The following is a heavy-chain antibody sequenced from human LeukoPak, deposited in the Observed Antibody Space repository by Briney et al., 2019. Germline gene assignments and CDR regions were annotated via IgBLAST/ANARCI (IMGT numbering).Heavy chain of an antibody. Sequence: GGSLRLSCAASGFTFSNSWMSWVRQAPGKGLEWLAFIKLDGSEKYYVDSVKGRFTVSRDNAKESLYLQMNILRVEHTAVYYCARNAPLDYWGQGTLVTVSS. CDR3: ARNAPLDY. CDR1: GFTFSNSW. V-gene: IGHV3-7*01. CDR2: IKLDGSEK. D-gene: IGHD2-2*01. J-gene: IGHJ4*02.